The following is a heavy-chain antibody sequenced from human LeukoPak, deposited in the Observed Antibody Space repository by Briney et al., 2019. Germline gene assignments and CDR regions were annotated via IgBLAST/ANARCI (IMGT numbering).Heavy chain of an antibody. D-gene: IGHD6-13*01. Sequence: SETLSLTCTVSGGSISSSSYYWGWIRQPPGKGLEWIGSIYYSGSTYYNPSLKSRVTVSVDTSKNQFSLKLSSVTAADTAVYYCARTRRWPNFDYWGQGTLVTVSS. V-gene: IGHV4-39*01. J-gene: IGHJ4*02. CDR3: ARTRRWPNFDY. CDR2: IYYSGST. CDR1: GGSISSSSYY.